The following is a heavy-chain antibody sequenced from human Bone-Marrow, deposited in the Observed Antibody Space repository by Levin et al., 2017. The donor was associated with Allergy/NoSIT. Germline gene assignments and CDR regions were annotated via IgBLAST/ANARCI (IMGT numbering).Heavy chain of an antibody. D-gene: IGHD6-19*01. CDR1: GGSISSSSYY. J-gene: IGHJ5*02. CDR3: ARDRTVAPRGSNWFDP. CDR2: IYYSGST. Sequence: ASQTLSLTCTVSGGSISSSSYYWGWIRQPPGKGLEWIGSIYYSGSTYYNPSLKSRVTISVDTSKNQFSLKLSSVTAADTAVYYCARDRTVAPRGSNWFDPWGQGTLVTVSS. V-gene: IGHV4-39*07.